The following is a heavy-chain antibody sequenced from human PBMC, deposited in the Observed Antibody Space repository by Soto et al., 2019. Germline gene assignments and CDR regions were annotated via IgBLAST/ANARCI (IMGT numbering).Heavy chain of an antibody. CDR2: IYYSGST. J-gene: IGHJ4*02. Sequence: PSETLSLTCTVSGGSVTSGNYYWSWIRQPPGKGLEWIGHIYYSGSTNYNPSLKSRVTISVDASKNQFSLKLSSVTAPDTAIYYCARGPVVTPFVDYWGQGTLVTVS. V-gene: IGHV4-61*01. D-gene: IGHD2-21*02. CDR1: GGSVTSGNYY. CDR3: ARGPVVTPFVDY.